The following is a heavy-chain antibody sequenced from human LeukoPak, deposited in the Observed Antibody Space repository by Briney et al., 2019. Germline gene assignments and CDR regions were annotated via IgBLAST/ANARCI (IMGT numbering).Heavy chain of an antibody. D-gene: IGHD5-18*01. CDR2: IRSKANSYAT. CDR1: GFTLSGSV. CDR3: ARDSRGYGYDVFPPEDY. Sequence: GGSLRLSCAASGFTLSGSVTHWVRQASGKGLEWVGRIRSKANSYATAYAASVKGRFTISRDDSKNTAYLQMNSLRAEDTAVYYCARDSRGYGYDVFPPEDYWGQGTLVTVSS. V-gene: IGHV3-73*01. J-gene: IGHJ4*02.